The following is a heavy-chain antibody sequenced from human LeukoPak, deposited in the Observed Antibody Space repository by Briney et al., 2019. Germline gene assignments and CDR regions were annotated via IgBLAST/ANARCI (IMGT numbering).Heavy chain of an antibody. CDR3: TTDYSNSPSFDY. CDR1: GFTFSNAW. V-gene: IGHV3-15*01. D-gene: IGHD4-11*01. J-gene: IGHJ4*02. CDR2: IKSKTDGGTT. Sequence: PGGSLRLSCAASGFTFSNAWMSWVRQAPGKGLEWVGRIKSKTDGGTTDYAAPVKGRFTISRDDSKNTLYLQMNSLKTEDTAVYYCTTDYSNSPSFDYWGQGTLVTVSS.